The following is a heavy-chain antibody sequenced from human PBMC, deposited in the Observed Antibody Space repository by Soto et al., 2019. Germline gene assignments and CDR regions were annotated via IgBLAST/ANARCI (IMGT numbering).Heavy chain of an antibody. Sequence: QVQLVESGGGVVQPGRSLRVSCAASGFTLNNYAMHWVRQAPGKGLEWVAVISYDGSNKYYADSVKGRFTISRDNSKITLYLQINSLRAEDTAVYYCARERSGGVVVVAAYFDYWGQGTLVTVSS. CDR1: GFTLNNYA. CDR3: ARERSGGVVVVAAYFDY. D-gene: IGHD2-15*01. V-gene: IGHV3-30-3*01. CDR2: ISYDGSNK. J-gene: IGHJ4*02.